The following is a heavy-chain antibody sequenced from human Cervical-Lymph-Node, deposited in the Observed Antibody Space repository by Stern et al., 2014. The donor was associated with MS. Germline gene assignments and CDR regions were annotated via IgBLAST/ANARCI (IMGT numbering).Heavy chain of an antibody. V-gene: IGHV1-2*06. CDR2: INPNSGGT. CDR1: GYAFNSYY. Sequence: QVQLMQSGAEVKKPGASVTVSCTASGYAFNSYYLHWVRQAPGQGLEWMGRINPNSGGTAYAPRFHGRVSMTRDTSIITAYMELTGLTSDDTAVYYCARGPNEHWGGHYHSNGLDVWGLGTTVTVSS. D-gene: IGHD7-27*01. CDR3: ARGPNEHWGGHYHSNGLDV. J-gene: IGHJ6*02.